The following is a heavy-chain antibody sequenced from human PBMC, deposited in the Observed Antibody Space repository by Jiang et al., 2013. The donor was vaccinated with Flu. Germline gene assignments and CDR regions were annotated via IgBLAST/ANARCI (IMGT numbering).Heavy chain of an antibody. D-gene: IGHD3-10*01. CDR3: ARQPRGHYYNFGNPDLDF. Sequence: SGAEVKKPGESLKISLYGLWDSTSPSPGSAGCAEVPGKGLEWMGIIYPGDSDTKYSPSFEGQVTISADKSVSTTYLQWSSLKASDTAMYYCARQPRGHYYNFGNPDLDFWGRGTLVTVSS. J-gene: IGHJ4*02. CDR2: IYPGDSDT. V-gene: IGHV5-51*01. CDR1: DSTSPSPG.